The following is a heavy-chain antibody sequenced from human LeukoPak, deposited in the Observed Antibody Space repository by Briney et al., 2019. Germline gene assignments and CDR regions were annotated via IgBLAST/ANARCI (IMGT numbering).Heavy chain of an antibody. J-gene: IGHJ4*02. Sequence: SETLSLTCTVSGGSISSYYWSWIRQPPGKGLKWIGYIYYSGSTNYNPSLKSRVTISVDTSKNQFSPKLSSVTAADTAVYYCARGLYFDWLPFDYWGQGTLVTVSS. D-gene: IGHD3-9*01. CDR1: GGSISSYY. V-gene: IGHV4-59*01. CDR2: IYYSGST. CDR3: ARGLYFDWLPFDY.